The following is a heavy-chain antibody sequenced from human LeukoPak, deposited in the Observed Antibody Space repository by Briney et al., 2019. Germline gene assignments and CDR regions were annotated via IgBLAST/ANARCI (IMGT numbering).Heavy chain of an antibody. CDR2: ISSSSSYI. CDR3: ARDRAGFYDSTSYYYDAFDI. J-gene: IGHJ3*02. V-gene: IGHV3-21*01. Sequence: GGSLRLSCAASGPTFSSYSMNWVRQAPGKGLEWVSSISSSSSYISYADSVKGRFTISRDNAKNSLYLQMNSLRAEDTAVYYCARDRAGFYDSTSYYYDAFDIWGQGTVVTVSS. D-gene: IGHD3-22*01. CDR1: GPTFSSYS.